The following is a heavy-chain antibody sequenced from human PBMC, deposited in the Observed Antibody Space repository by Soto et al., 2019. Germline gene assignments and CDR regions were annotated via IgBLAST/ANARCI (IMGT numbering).Heavy chain of an antibody. Sequence: ASVKVSCKASGYTFTSYGINWVRQATGQGLEWMGWMNPNSGNTGYAQKFQGRLTMTRNTSISTAYMELSSLRSEDTAVYYCARVKARYSDKSAYNWFDPWGQGTLVTVSS. J-gene: IGHJ5*02. CDR3: ARVKARYSDKSAYNWFDP. CDR2: MNPNSGNT. CDR1: GYTFTSYG. D-gene: IGHD4-17*01. V-gene: IGHV1-8*01.